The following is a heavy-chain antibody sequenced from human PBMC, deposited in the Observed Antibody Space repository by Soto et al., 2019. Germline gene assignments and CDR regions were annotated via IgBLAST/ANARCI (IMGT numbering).Heavy chain of an antibody. D-gene: IGHD1-1*01. CDR1: GYTFTTYA. J-gene: IGHJ4*02. CDR3: ARDLGNPYDCNY. CDR2: INTANGNT. Sequence: QVPLVQSGAEVKKPGASVKVSCKASGYTFTTYAMHWVRQAPGQRLEWMGWINTANGNTKYSQKIQGRVTITRDTSASTAYMELSSLKSEDTAVFYCARDLGNPYDCNYWGQGTLVTVSS. V-gene: IGHV1-3*04.